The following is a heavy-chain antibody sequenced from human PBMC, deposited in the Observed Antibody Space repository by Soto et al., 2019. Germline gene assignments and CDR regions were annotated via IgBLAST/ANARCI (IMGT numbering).Heavy chain of an antibody. V-gene: IGHV4-61*01. D-gene: IGHD7-27*01. J-gene: IGHJ4*02. CDR2: ISYSGST. CDR1: GGSISSGNYY. CDR3: ARDIGLTSIFDY. Sequence: SETLSLTCTVSGGSISSGNYYWSWIRQHPGKGLEWIGYISYSGSTNYNPSLKSRVTISVDTSKNQFSLKLSSVTAADTAVYYCARDIGLTSIFDYWGQGTLVTVSS.